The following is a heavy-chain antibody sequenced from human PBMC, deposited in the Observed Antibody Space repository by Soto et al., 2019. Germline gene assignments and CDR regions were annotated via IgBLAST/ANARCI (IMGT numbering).Heavy chain of an antibody. D-gene: IGHD1-26*01. V-gene: IGHV3-30*18. J-gene: IGHJ4*02. CDR2: ISYDGSNK. CDR3: AKLVDYYDLTPTYYFDY. CDR1: GFTFSSYG. Sequence: GGSLRLSCAASGFTFSSYGMLWVRQAPGKGLEWVAVISYDGSNKYYADPVKGRFTISRDNSKNTLYLQMNSLRAEDTAVYYCAKLVDYYDLTPTYYFDYWGQGALVTVSS.